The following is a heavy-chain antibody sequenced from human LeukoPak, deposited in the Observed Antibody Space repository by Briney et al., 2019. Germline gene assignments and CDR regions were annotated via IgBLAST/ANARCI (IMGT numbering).Heavy chain of an antibody. CDR2: INHSGST. CDR3: ARGDSSSSPGWFDP. CDR1: GGSFSGYY. D-gene: IGHD6-6*01. Sequence: SETLSLTCAVYGGSFSGYYWSWIRQPPGKGLEWIGEINHSGSTNYNPSLKSRVTISVDTSKNQFSLKLSSVTAAYTAVYYCARGDSSSSPGWFDPWGQGTLVTVSS. J-gene: IGHJ5*02. V-gene: IGHV4-34*01.